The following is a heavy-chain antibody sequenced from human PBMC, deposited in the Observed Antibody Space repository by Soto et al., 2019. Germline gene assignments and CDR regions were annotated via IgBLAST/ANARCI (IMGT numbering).Heavy chain of an antibody. J-gene: IGHJ5*02. V-gene: IGHV4-59*01. CDR1: GGSISSYY. CDR2: IYYSGST. CDR3: ARDYGITMVRGTYNWFDP. D-gene: IGHD3-10*01. Sequence: QVQLQESGPGLVKPSETLSLTCTVSGGSISSYYWSWIRQPPGKGLEWIGYIYYSGSTNYNPSLKSRVTISVDTSKNQFSLKLSSVTAADTAMYYCARDYGITMVRGTYNWFDPWGQGTLVTVSS.